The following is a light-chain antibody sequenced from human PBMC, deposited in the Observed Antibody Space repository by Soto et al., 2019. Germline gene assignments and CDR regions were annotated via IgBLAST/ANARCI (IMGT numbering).Light chain of an antibody. CDR2: GAS. Sequence: EIVMTQSPATLSVSPGERATLSCRASQSVSSNLAWYQQKPGQAPRLLIYGASTRATGIPARFIVSGSGTEFTLTISSLQSEDFAVYYCQQYNNWPPYTFGQGTKLEIK. V-gene: IGKV3-15*01. CDR1: QSVSSN. CDR3: QQYNNWPPYT. J-gene: IGKJ2*01.